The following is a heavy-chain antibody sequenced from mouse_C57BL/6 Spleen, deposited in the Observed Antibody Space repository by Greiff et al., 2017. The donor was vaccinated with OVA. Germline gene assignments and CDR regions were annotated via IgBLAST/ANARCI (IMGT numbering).Heavy chain of an antibody. CDR3: AREDGNYAQCAY. V-gene: IGHV7-1*01. Sequence: EVKVVESGGGLVQSGRSLRLSCATSGFTFSDFYMEWVRQAPGKGLEWIAASRNKANDYTTEYSASVKGRFIVSRDTSQSILYLQMNALRAEDTAIYYCAREDGNYAQCAYWGQGTLVTVSA. CDR2: SRNKANDYTT. J-gene: IGHJ3*01. D-gene: IGHD2-1*01. CDR1: GFTFSDFY.